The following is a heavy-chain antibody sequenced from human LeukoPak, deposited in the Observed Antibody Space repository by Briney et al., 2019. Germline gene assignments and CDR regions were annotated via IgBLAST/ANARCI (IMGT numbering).Heavy chain of an antibody. J-gene: IGHJ4*02. Sequence: ASAKVSCKASGYTFTGYYMHGVRQAPAQGREWMGWINPNSGGTNYAQKFQGRVTITADKTTSTAYMELSSLRSEDTAVYYCARASSDIVAKVWGQGTLVTVSS. CDR1: GYTFTGYY. V-gene: IGHV1-2*02. D-gene: IGHD5-12*01. CDR2: INPNSGGT. CDR3: ARASSDIVAKV.